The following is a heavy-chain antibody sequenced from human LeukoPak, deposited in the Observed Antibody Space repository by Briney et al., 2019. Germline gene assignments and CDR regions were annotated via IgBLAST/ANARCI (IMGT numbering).Heavy chain of an antibody. J-gene: IGHJ6*02. V-gene: IGHV3-23*01. CDR3: TKDYCGKFCSAV. CDR1: GXTXXAXG. CDR2: ITKSGDST. D-gene: IGHD3-9*01. Sequence: RLSXXXXGXTXXAXGMXWVRQAPGKGLEWVSTITKSGDSTYYVDSVKGRFTISRDNSKNTLYLQMNSLRAEDTAKYYCTKDYCGKFCSAVWGQGTTVTVSS.